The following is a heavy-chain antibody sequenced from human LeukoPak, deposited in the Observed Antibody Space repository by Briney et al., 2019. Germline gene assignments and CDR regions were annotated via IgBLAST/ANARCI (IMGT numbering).Heavy chain of an antibody. D-gene: IGHD3-3*01. CDR2: ISYDGSNK. J-gene: IGHJ4*02. V-gene: IGHV3-30-3*01. Sequence: GSLRPSCAASGFTLSSYAMHWVRQAPGKGLGGVAVISYDGSNKYYADSLKGRFTISRDNSKNTLYLQMNSLRAEDTAVYYCARAESGYGLFDYWGQGTLVTVSS. CDR1: GFTLSSYA. CDR3: ARAESGYGLFDY.